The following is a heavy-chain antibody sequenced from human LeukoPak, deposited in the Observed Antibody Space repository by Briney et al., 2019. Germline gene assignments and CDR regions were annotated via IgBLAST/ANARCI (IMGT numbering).Heavy chain of an antibody. CDR3: ARDSSSYYFPY. Sequence: GGSLRLSWAASGFTVTSNHMNCVRQAPGKWLEGWSIIYTCGTTHYAHSLKYRFTICRDDSINPLYLQMNSLRAEDTAVYYCARDSSSYYFPYWGQGPLVTVSS. D-gene: IGHD6-6*01. CDR1: GFTVTSNH. V-gene: IGHV3-66*01. CDR2: IYTCGTT. J-gene: IGHJ4*02.